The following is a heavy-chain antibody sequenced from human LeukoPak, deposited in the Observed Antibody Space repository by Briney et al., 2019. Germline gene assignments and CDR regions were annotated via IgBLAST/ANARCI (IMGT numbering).Heavy chain of an antibody. CDR1: GGSFSSGDYY. V-gene: IGHV4-30-4*08. D-gene: IGHD1-26*01. J-gene: IGHJ4*02. CDR3: ARGEAGELLFDF. CDR2: IYYSGST. Sequence: PSQTQSLTCTVSGGSFSSGDYYWRWIRQPPGKGLEWIGYIYYSGSTYYNPSLKSRVTISVDTSKNQFSLKLSSVTAADTAVYYCARGEAGELLFDFWGQGTLVTVSS.